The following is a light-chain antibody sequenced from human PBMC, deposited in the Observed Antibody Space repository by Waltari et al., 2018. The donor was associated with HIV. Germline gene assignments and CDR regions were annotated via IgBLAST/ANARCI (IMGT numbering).Light chain of an antibody. CDR3: MQVRYWPHT. J-gene: IGKJ2*01. CDR2: KVA. V-gene: IGKV2-30*01. Sequence: EVLMTQSPLSLAVAVGQPASISCKSNQSLLYSDGLHSLFWFQLRPGQSPRRLIYKVAYRDSGVPRRFSGSGAGTEFTLSITRVEAEDAGLYFCMQVRYWPHTFGQGTNLQV. CDR1: QSLLYSDGLHS.